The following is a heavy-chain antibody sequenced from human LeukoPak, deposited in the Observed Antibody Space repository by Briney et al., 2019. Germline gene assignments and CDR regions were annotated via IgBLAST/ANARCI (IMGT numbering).Heavy chain of an antibody. V-gene: IGHV3-9*03. D-gene: IGHD3-22*01. CDR3: ANGRHSMIVVVYFDY. CDR2: ISWNSGSI. Sequence: PGRSLRLSCAASGFTFDDYAMHWVRQAPGKGLEWVSGISWNSGSIGYADSVKGRFTISRDNAKNSLYLQMNSLRAVDMALYYCANGRHSMIVVVYFDYWGQGTLVTVSS. CDR1: GFTFDDYA. J-gene: IGHJ4*02.